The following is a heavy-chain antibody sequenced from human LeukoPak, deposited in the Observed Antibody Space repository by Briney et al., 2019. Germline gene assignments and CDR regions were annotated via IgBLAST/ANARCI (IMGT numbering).Heavy chain of an antibody. CDR1: GFTFSSYG. CDR3: AKEGYNWNGLRYFDY. J-gene: IGHJ4*02. V-gene: IGHV3-30*02. Sequence: PGGSLRLSCAASGFTFSSYGVHWVRQAPGKGLEWVAFIRYDGSNKYYADSVKGRFTISRDNSKNTLYLQMNSLRAEDTAVYYCAKEGYNWNGLRYFDYWGQGTLVTVSS. D-gene: IGHD1-1*01. CDR2: IRYDGSNK.